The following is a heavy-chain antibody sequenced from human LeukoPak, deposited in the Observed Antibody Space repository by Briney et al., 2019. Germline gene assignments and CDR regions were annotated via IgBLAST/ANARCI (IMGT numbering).Heavy chain of an antibody. Sequence: GGSLRLSCAASGFTFSSYAMSWVRQAPGKGLEWVSAISGSGGSTYYADSVKGRFTISRDNSKNTLYLQMNSLRAEDTAVYYCAKKGEIMIVVVPAAPFDYWGQGTLVTVSS. D-gene: IGHD2-2*01. CDR3: AKKGEIMIVVVPAAPFDY. CDR2: ISGSGGST. V-gene: IGHV3-23*01. CDR1: GFTFSSYA. J-gene: IGHJ4*02.